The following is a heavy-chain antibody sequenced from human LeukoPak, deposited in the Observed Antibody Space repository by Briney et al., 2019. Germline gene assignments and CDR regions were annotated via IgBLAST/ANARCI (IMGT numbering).Heavy chain of an antibody. Sequence: PGGSLRLSCAASGFTFSSYDMRWVRQATGKGLEWVSAIGTAGDTYYPGSVKGRFTISRENAKNSLYLQMNSLRAGDTAVYYCARAALHYGDYVDRRAFDIWGQGTMVTVSS. CDR1: GFTFSSYD. D-gene: IGHD4-17*01. CDR2: IGTAGDT. V-gene: IGHV3-13*01. J-gene: IGHJ3*02. CDR3: ARAALHYGDYVDRRAFDI.